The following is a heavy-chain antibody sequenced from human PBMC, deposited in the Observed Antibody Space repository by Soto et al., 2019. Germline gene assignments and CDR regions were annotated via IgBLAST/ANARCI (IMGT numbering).Heavy chain of an antibody. J-gene: IGHJ3*01. Sequence: TSETLSLTCTVSGGSISSYYWSWIRQPPGKGLEWIGYIYYSGSTNYNPSLKSRVTISVDTSKNQFSLKLSSVTAADTAVYYCASGRWLQLPTLWGRGTMVTVSS. D-gene: IGHD5-12*01. CDR1: GGSISSYY. CDR2: IYYSGST. V-gene: IGHV4-59*08. CDR3: ASGRWLQLPTL.